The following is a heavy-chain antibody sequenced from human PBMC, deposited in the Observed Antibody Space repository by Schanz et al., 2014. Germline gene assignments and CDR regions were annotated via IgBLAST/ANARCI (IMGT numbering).Heavy chain of an antibody. Sequence: EVQLVESGGGLVQPGGSLKLSCAASGLIFSNYVMSWVRQAPGKGLEWVSALSEGGGGTHYADSVRGRFTISSDSSKNTLYLQMSSLRAEDTAVYYCVRDSFFAFDYWGQGTLVTVSS. CDR1: GLIFSNYV. CDR2: LSEGGGGT. CDR3: VRDSFFAFDY. D-gene: IGHD3-3*01. J-gene: IGHJ4*02. V-gene: IGHV3-23*04.